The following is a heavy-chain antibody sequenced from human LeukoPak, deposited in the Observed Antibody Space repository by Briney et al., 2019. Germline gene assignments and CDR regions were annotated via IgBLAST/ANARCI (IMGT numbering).Heavy chain of an antibody. CDR2: ISAYNGNT. CDR1: GYTFTSYG. V-gene: IGHV1-18*01. D-gene: IGHD4-17*01. Sequence: ASVKVSCKASGYTFTSYGISWVRQAPGQGLEWMGWISAYNGNTNYAQKPQGRVTMTTDTSTSTAYMELRSLRSDDTAVYYCARGPTVTSSNDYWGQGPLVTVSS. J-gene: IGHJ4*02. CDR3: ARGPTVTSSNDY.